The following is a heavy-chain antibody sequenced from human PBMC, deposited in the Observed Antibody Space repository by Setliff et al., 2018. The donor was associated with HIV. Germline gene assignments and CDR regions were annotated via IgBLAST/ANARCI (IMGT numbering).Heavy chain of an antibody. J-gene: IGHJ6*03. V-gene: IGHV4-4*08. D-gene: IGHD1-1*01. CDR1: GGSISRYF. CDR2: LDTRGRA. Sequence: PSETLSLTCTVSGGSISRYFWNWIRQPPGKGLEWIGYLDTRGRAIYNPSLESRVAIWMDTSKNQFSLRLTSVAAADTAVYYCALGTYYYYMDVWGKGTTVTVSS. CDR3: ALGTYYYYMDV.